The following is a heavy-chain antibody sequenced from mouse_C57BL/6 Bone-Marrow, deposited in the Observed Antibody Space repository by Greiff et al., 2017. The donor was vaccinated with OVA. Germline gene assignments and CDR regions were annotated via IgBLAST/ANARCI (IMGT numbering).Heavy chain of an antibody. CDR2: ISNGGGST. J-gene: IGHJ1*03. Sequence: EVMLVESGGGLVQPGGSLKLSCAASGFTFSDYYMYWVRQTPEKRLEWVAYISNGGGSTYYPDTVKGRFTISRDNAKNTLYLQMSRLKSEDTAMYYCARHHYGSSYWYFDVWGTGTTVTVSS. CDR3: ARHHYGSSYWYFDV. V-gene: IGHV5-12*01. CDR1: GFTFSDYY. D-gene: IGHD1-1*01.